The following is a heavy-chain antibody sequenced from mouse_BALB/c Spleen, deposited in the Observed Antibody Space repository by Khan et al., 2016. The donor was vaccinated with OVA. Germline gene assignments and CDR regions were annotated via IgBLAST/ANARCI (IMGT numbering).Heavy chain of an antibody. J-gene: IGHJ2*01. V-gene: IGHV5-17*02. CDR2: ISGDSSTI. CDR1: GFTFSSYG. CDR3: ERSNYYGYYFDY. Sequence: EVELVESGGGLVQPGGSRKLSCAASGFTFSSYGMHWVRQAPEKGLEWVAYISGDSSTIYYTDTVKGRLTISRDNPKNTLSLQMTSLMSEDTAMDYCERSNYYGYYFDYWGPGTTLTVSS. D-gene: IGHD1-1*01.